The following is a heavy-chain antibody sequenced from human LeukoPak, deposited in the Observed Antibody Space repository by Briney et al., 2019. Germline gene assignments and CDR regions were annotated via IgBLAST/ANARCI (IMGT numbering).Heavy chain of an antibody. V-gene: IGHV4-39*01. CDR3: ARQGGYCTNGVCSRLYYFYY. D-gene: IGHD2-8*01. CDR1: GGTISSSSYY. J-gene: IGHJ4*02. Sequence: KASETLSLTCTVSGGTISSSSYYWGWIRQPPGKGLEWIGSIYYSGSTYYNPSLKSRVTISVDTSKNQFSLKLSSVTAADTAVYYCARQGGYCTNGVCSRLYYFYYWGQGTLVTVSS. CDR2: IYYSGST.